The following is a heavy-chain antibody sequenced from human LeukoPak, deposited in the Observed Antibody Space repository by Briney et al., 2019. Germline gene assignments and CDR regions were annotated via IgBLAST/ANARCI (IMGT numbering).Heavy chain of an antibody. CDR1: GFTFSSYE. CDR3: AREVVTAKWATNYYYYMDV. CDR2: ISSSGSTI. Sequence: PGGSLRLSCAASGFTFSSYEMNWVRQAPGKGLEWVSYISSSGSTIYYADSVKGRFTISRDNAKNSLYLQMNSLRAEDTAVYYCAREVVTAKWATNYYYYMDVWGKGTTVTISS. J-gene: IGHJ6*03. V-gene: IGHV3-48*03. D-gene: IGHD2-21*02.